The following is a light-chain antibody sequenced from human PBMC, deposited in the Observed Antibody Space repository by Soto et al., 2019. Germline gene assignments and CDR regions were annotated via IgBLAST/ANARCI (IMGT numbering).Light chain of an antibody. CDR3: QQYDSSPRT. CDR2: GAS. V-gene: IGKV3-20*01. Sequence: EIVLTQSPGTLSLSPGERATLSCRASQSFSSSSLAWYQQKPGQAPRLLIYGASSRATGIPDRFSGSGSGTDFTLTISRLEPEDCAVYYCQQYDSSPRTFGQGTKVEIK. CDR1: QSFSSSS. J-gene: IGKJ1*01.